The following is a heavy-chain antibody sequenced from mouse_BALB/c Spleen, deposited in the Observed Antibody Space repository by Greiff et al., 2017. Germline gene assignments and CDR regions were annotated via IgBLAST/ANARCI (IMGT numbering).Heavy chain of an antibody. CDR3: ALYYDYLAWFAY. D-gene: IGHD2-4*01. Sequence: EVHLVESGGGLVKPGGSLKLSCAASGFTFSSYAMSWVRQTPEKRLEWVASISSGGSTYYPDSVKGRFTISRDNARNILYLQMSSLRSEDTAMYYCALYYDYLAWFAYWGQGTLVTVSA. CDR2: ISSGGST. J-gene: IGHJ3*01. CDR1: GFTFSSYA. V-gene: IGHV5-6-5*01.